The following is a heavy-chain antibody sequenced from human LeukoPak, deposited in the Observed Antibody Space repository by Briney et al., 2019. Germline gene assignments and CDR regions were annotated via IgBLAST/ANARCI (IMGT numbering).Heavy chain of an antibody. Sequence: GGSLRLSRAVSGITVSSYYMSWVRQAPGKGLEWVSIIYGGGTTYYTDSVKGRFTISRDSSKNTVYLQMNSLRAEDTAVYFCAKLTDFWGRGTLVTVSS. D-gene: IGHD3-9*01. CDR2: IYGGGTT. CDR1: GITVSSYY. CDR3: AKLTDF. V-gene: IGHV3-53*01. J-gene: IGHJ2*01.